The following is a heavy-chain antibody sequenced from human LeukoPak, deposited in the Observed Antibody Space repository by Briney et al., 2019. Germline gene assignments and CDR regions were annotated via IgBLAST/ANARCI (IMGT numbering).Heavy chain of an antibody. Sequence: PGGSLRLSCAASGFTFSTYSMNWVRQAPGKGLEWIAYLTSHTRGTTYYADSVKGRFTISRDNAKNSLGLQMDSLRAEDTAVYYCARAIDYSNFAMYFDYWGQGALVTVSS. V-gene: IGHV3-48*04. D-gene: IGHD4-11*01. CDR1: GFTFSTYS. J-gene: IGHJ4*02. CDR3: ARAIDYSNFAMYFDY. CDR2: LTSHTRGTT.